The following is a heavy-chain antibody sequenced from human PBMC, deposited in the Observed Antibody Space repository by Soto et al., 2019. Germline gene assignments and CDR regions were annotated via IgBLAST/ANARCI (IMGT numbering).Heavy chain of an antibody. D-gene: IGHD2-2*01. Sequence: GGSLRLSCAASGFTFSSYAMSWVRQAPGKGLEWVSAISGSGGSTYYADSVKGRFTISRDNSKNTLYLQMNSLRAEDTAVYYCAKDGSSTSFYYYYMDVWGKGTTVTVPS. CDR2: ISGSGGST. CDR1: GFTFSSYA. V-gene: IGHV3-23*01. J-gene: IGHJ6*03. CDR3: AKDGSSTSFYYYYMDV.